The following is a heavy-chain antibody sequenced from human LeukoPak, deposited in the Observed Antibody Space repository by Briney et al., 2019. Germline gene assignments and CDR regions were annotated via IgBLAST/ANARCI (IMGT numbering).Heavy chain of an antibody. CDR1: GFTFSSYA. J-gene: IGHJ5*02. Sequence: GGPLRLSCAASGFTFSSYAMSWVRQAPGKGLEWVSAISGSGGSTYYADSVKGRFTISRDNSKNTLYLQMNSLRAEDTAVYYCAKDFGDTYDYVWGLNWFDPWGQGTLVTVSS. D-gene: IGHD3-16*01. V-gene: IGHV3-23*01. CDR2: ISGSGGST. CDR3: AKDFGDTYDYVWGLNWFDP.